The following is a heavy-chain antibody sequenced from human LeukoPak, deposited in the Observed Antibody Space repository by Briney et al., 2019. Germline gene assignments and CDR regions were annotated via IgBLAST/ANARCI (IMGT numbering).Heavy chain of an antibody. J-gene: IGHJ6*02. CDR2: ISSSGSTI. V-gene: IGHV3-48*04. CDR1: GFTFSSYA. CDR3: ARGEDPQGYYYYYGMDV. Sequence: GGSLRLSCAASGFTFSSYAMHWVRQAPGKGLEWVSYISSSGSTIYYADSVKGRFTISRDNAKNSLYLQMNSLRAEDTAVYYCARGEDPQGYYYYYGMDVWGQGTTVTVSS.